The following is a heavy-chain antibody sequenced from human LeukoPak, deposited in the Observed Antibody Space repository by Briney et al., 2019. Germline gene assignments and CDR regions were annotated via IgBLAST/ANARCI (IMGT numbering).Heavy chain of an antibody. CDR1: GGSVRSGSYY. J-gene: IGHJ4*02. D-gene: IGHD3-10*01. CDR2: TYNSGST. Sequence: SETLSLTCTVSGGSVRSGSYYWSWIRQPPGKGLEWLGYTYNSGSTLYNPSLKSRVTISVDTSRNEFSLRLTSVTAADAAVYYCVRDRELNYWGQGTLVTVSS. CDR3: VRDRELNY. V-gene: IGHV4-61*01.